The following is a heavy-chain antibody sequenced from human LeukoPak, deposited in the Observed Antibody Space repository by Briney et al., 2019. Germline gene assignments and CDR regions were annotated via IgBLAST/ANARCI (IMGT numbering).Heavy chain of an antibody. J-gene: IGHJ4*02. CDR3: ARDHLGFHFDY. D-gene: IGHD3-16*01. CDR1: GYTFTSYH. CDR2: ISAYNGIP. Sequence: ASVKVSYKASGYTFTSYHIAWVRQAPGRGLEWMGWISAYNGIPKYAENLQGRITMTIDTSTSTAYMELRSLRSDGTAVYYCARDHLGFHFDYWGQGTLVTVSS. V-gene: IGHV1-18*01.